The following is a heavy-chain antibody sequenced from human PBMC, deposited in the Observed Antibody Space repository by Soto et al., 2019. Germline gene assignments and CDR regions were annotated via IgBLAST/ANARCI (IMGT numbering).Heavy chain of an antibody. J-gene: IGHJ4*02. Sequence: QLQLQESGPGLVKPSETLSLTCTVSGGSISRSSYYWGWIRQPPGKGLEWIGSIYYSGSTYYNPSPNSRFCISVDTSKNQFALKLSSVTAAYTAVYYCAMDYYYGQYSDYWGQGTLVTVSS. CDR3: AMDYYYGQYSDY. CDR1: GGSISRSSYY. D-gene: IGHD3-10*01. V-gene: IGHV4-39*01. CDR2: IYYSGST.